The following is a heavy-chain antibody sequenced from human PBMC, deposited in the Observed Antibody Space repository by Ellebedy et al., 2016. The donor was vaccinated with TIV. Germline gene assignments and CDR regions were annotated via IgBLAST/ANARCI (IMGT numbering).Heavy chain of an antibody. CDR3: ARGVGSAAAGPNFDY. CDR2: IIPIFGTA. J-gene: IGHJ4*02. CDR1: GGTFSSYA. Sequence: ASVKVSCKASGGTFSSYAISWVRQAPGQGLEWMGGIIPIFGTANYAQKFQGRVTITADKSTSTAYMELSSLRSEDTAVYYCARGVGSAAAGPNFDYWGQGTLVTVSS. V-gene: IGHV1-69*06. D-gene: IGHD6-13*01.